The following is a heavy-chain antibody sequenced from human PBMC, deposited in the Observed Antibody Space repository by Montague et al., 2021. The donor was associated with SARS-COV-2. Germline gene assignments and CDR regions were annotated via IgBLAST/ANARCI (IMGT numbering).Heavy chain of an antibody. Sequence: SETLSLTCAVSGGSISSSNWWSWVRQPPGKGLEWIGEIYHSGSTNYNPSLKSRVTISVDKSKNQFSLKLGSVTAADTAVYYCAREPDYYDSSGYPYYYYYGMDVWGQGTTVTVSS. CDR1: GGSISSSNW. J-gene: IGHJ6*02. CDR2: IYHSGST. D-gene: IGHD3-22*01. CDR3: AREPDYYDSSGYPYYYYYGMDV. V-gene: IGHV4-4*02.